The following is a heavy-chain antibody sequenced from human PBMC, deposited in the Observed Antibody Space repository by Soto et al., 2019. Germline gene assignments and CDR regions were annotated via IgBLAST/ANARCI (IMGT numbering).Heavy chain of an antibody. D-gene: IGHD6-13*01. Sequence: GGSLRLSCAASGFTFSSYSMNWVRQAPGKGLEWVSYISSSSSTIYYADSVEGRFTISRDNAKNSLYLQMNSLRDEDTAVYYCARDWGIAAAGTWDYYYYYGMDVWGQGTTVTVSS. CDR1: GFTFSSYS. CDR2: ISSSSSTI. J-gene: IGHJ6*02. V-gene: IGHV3-48*02. CDR3: ARDWGIAAAGTWDYYYYYGMDV.